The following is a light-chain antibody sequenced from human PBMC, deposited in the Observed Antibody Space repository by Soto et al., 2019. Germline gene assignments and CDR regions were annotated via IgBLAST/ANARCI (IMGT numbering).Light chain of an antibody. CDR2: DAS. CDR1: QGINSH. Sequence: DVQLTQSPSFLSASVGDRVIITCRASQGINSHLAWYQQKLGKAPKVVIYDASTLQSGVTSRFSGSGYGTEFTLTISSLQPEDFATYYCQQLNGYPLTFGGGTKVEIK. V-gene: IGKV1-9*01. CDR3: QQLNGYPLT. J-gene: IGKJ4*01.